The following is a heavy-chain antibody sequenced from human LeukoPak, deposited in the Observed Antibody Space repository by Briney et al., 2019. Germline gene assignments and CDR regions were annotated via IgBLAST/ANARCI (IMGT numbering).Heavy chain of an antibody. D-gene: IGHD1-26*01. CDR3: ARLVSGVGNWFDP. J-gene: IGHJ5*02. V-gene: IGHV5-51*01. Sequence: HGESLKISCKGSGYSFTSYWIVWVRQMPGKGLEWMGIIYPGGSDTRYSPSFQGQVTLSADKSISTAYLQWSSLKASDTAMYYCARLVSGVGNWFDPWGQGTLVTVSS. CDR2: IYPGGSDT. CDR1: GYSFTSYW.